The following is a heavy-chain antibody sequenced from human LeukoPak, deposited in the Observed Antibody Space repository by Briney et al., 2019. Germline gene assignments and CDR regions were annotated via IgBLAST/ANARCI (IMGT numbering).Heavy chain of an antibody. CDR3: ASGGRDGYNYHYYYYMDV. V-gene: IGHV1-69*05. CDR1: GVTFSSYA. CDR2: IIPIFGTA. Sequence: SVKVSCKASGVTFSSYAIRWVRQATGQGLEWMGGIIPIFGTANYAQKFQGRVTITTDESTSTAYMELSSLRSEDTAVYYCASGGRDGYNYHYYYYMDVWGKGTTVTVSS. J-gene: IGHJ6*03. D-gene: IGHD5-24*01.